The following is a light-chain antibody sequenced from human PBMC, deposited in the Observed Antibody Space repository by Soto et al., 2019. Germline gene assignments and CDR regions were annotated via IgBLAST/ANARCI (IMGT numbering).Light chain of an antibody. V-gene: IGLV1-40*01. J-gene: IGLJ3*02. Sequence: QSALTQPPSVSGAPGQRVTISCTGSSSNIGAGYDGHWYQQLPGTAPKLLIYGNNNRPSGVPDRFSGSKSGTSASLAITGLQAEDEADYYCQSYDSSLSGWVFGAGTKLTVL. CDR3: QSYDSSLSGWV. CDR1: SSNIGAGYD. CDR2: GNN.